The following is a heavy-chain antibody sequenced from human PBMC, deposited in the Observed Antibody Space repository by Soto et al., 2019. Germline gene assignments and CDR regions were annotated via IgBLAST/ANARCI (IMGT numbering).Heavy chain of an antibody. J-gene: IGHJ4*02. Sequence: GGSLRLSCAASGFTVSSNYMSWVRQAPGKGLEWVSVIYSGGSTYYADSVKGRFTISRDNSKNTLYLQMNSLRAEDTAVYYCASSGWSFRFDYWGQGTLVTVSS. CDR3: ASSGWSFRFDY. CDR2: IYSGGST. D-gene: IGHD6-19*01. CDR1: GFTVSSNY. V-gene: IGHV3-53*01.